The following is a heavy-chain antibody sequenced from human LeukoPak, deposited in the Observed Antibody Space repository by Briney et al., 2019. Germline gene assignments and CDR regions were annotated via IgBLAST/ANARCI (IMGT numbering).Heavy chain of an antibody. Sequence: ASVKVSCKASGGTFSRYVIHWVRQAPGQGLEWMGWINPNSGGTNYAQKFQGRVTMTRDTSISTAYMELSRLRSDDTAVYYCARGLTAAAGTGYGGQGTLVTVSS. V-gene: IGHV1-2*02. CDR1: GGTFSRYV. D-gene: IGHD6-13*01. CDR2: INPNSGGT. J-gene: IGHJ4*02. CDR3: ARGLTAAAGTGY.